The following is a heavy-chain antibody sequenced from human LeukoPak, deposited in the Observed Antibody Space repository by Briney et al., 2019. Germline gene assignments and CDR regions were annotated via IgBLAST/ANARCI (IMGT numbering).Heavy chain of an antibody. D-gene: IGHD2-15*01. J-gene: IGHJ6*03. V-gene: IGHV3-30*02. CDR1: GFAFSSRG. CDR3: AKGVVYVDV. Sequence: GGSLRLSCAASGFAFSSRGIHWVRQAPGKGLEWVAFIRYDGSIKYYADSVKGRFTISRDNSKNTVSLEMNSLGGEYTAVYYCAKGVVYVDVWGRGTTVTVSS. CDR2: IRYDGSIK.